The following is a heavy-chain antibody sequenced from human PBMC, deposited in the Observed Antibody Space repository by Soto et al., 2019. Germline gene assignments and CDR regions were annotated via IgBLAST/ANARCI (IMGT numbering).Heavy chain of an antibody. J-gene: IGHJ5*02. V-gene: IGHV5-51*01. Sequence: PGESLKISCNGSGYSFTSYWIGWVRQMPGKGLEWMGIIYPGDSDTRYSPSFQGQVTISADKSISTAYLQWSSLKASDTAMYYCARIVVVAATPSWFDPWGQGTLVTVSS. CDR1: GYSFTSYW. CDR3: ARIVVVAATPSWFDP. CDR2: IYPGDSDT. D-gene: IGHD2-15*01.